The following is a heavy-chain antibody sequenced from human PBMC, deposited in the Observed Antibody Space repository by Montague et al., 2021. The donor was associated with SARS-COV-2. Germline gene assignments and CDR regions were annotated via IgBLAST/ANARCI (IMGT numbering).Heavy chain of an antibody. CDR1: GGSISSYY. V-gene: IGHV4-59*01. CDR2: IYYSGST. D-gene: IGHD2-15*01. CDR3: ARRSLGYCSGGSCYSAFDP. Sequence: LSLTCTVSGGSISSYYWSWIRQPPGKGLEWIGYIYYSGSTNYNPSLKSRVTISVDTSKNQFSLKLSSVTAADTAVYYCARRSLGYCSGGSCYSAFDPWGQGTLVTVSS. J-gene: IGHJ5*02.